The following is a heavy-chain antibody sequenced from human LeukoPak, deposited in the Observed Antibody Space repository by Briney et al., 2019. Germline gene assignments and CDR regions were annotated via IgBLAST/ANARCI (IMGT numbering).Heavy chain of an antibody. Sequence: ASVKVSCKASGGTFSSYAISWARQAPGQGLEWMGRIIPILGIANYAQKFQGRVTITADKSTSTAYMELSSLRSEDTAVYYCARGYCSSTSCSHNWFDPWGQGTLVTVSS. CDR3: ARGYCSSTSCSHNWFDP. D-gene: IGHD2-2*01. CDR1: GGTFSSYA. V-gene: IGHV1-69*04. CDR2: IIPILGIA. J-gene: IGHJ5*02.